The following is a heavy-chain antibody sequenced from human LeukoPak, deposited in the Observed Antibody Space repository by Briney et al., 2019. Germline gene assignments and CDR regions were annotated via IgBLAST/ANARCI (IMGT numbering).Heavy chain of an antibody. D-gene: IGHD3-9*01. Sequence: ASVKVSFKASGYTFTGYYMHWVRQAPGQGLEWMGWINPKSGGTKYAQNAQKFQGRVTMTRDTSIGTVYMELARLTSDGTAVYYCTRAQTPGGRYFDFDYWGQGTLVSVSS. V-gene: IGHV1-2*02. CDR1: GYTFTGYY. CDR3: TRAQTPGGRYFDFDY. CDR2: INPKSGGT. J-gene: IGHJ4*02.